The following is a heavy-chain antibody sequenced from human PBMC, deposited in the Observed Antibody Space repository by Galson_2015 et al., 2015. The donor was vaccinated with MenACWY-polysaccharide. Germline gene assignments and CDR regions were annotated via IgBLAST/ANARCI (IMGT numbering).Heavy chain of an antibody. J-gene: IGHJ4*02. V-gene: IGHV3-48*02. D-gene: IGHD1-26*01. CDR3: ARVLKGVVGATPDY. Sequence: SLRLSCAASGFTFSSYSMNWVRQAPGKGLEWVSYISSTSTIYYADSVKGRFTISRDNAKNSLYLQMTSLRDEDTAVYYCARVLKGVVGATPDYWGQGTLVTVSS. CDR1: GFTFSSYS. CDR2: ISSTSTI.